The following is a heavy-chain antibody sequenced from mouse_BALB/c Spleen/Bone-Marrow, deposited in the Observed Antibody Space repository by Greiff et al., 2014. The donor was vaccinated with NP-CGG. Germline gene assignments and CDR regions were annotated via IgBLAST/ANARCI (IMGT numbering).Heavy chain of an antibody. CDR2: IDPANGNT. J-gene: IGHJ4*01. CDR1: GFNIKDTY. Sequence: EVKVVESGAELVKPGASVKLSCTASGFNIKDTYMHWVKQRPEQGLGWIGRIDPANGNTKYDPKFQGKATITADTSSNTAYLQLSSLTSEDTAVYYCAIYYGNYYAMDYWGQGTSVTVSS. D-gene: IGHD2-1*01. V-gene: IGHV14-3*02. CDR3: AIYYGNYYAMDY.